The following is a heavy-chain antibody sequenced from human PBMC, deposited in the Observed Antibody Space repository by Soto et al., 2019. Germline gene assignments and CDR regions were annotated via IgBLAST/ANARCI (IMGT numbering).Heavy chain of an antibody. CDR3: ARDGCSGDSCYSRY. CDR1: GGTFSSYA. CDR2: IIPIFGTA. Sequence: SVKVSCKASGGTFSSYAISWVRQAPGQGLEWMGGIIPIFGTANYAQKFQGRVTITADESTSTAYMELSSLRSEDTAVYYCARDGCSGDSCYSRYWGQGTLVTVSS. D-gene: IGHD2-15*01. J-gene: IGHJ4*02. V-gene: IGHV1-69*13.